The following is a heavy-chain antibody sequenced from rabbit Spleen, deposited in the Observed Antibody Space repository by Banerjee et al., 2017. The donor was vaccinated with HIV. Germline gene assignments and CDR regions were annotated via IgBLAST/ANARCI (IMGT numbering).Heavy chain of an antibody. CDR1: GFSFTSGYD. CDR3: ARYGGDKNL. D-gene: IGHD2-1*01. Sequence: QQLVESGGGLVKPGASLTLTCKASGFSFTSGYDMCWVRQAPGKGLEWIACIYIGDDSTYYASWAKGRFTISKTSSTTVTLQMTSLTAADTATYFCARYGGDKNLWGQGTLVTVS. CDR2: IYIGDDST. J-gene: IGHJ4*01. V-gene: IGHV1S40*01.